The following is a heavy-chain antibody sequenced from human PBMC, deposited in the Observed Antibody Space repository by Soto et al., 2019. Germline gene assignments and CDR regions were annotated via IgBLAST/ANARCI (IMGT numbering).Heavy chain of an antibody. V-gene: IGHV4-59*01. CDR2: IYYSGST. J-gene: IGHJ4*02. CDR3: ARVTMVRGVIITLGFDY. Sequence: QVQLQESGPGLVKPSETLSLTCTVSGGSISSYYWSWIRQPPGKGLEWIGYIYYSGSTNYNPSLRRRFTISVDTSKNQFSLKLGSVTAADTAVYYCARVTMVRGVIITLGFDYWGQGTLVTVSS. D-gene: IGHD3-10*01. CDR1: GGSISSYY.